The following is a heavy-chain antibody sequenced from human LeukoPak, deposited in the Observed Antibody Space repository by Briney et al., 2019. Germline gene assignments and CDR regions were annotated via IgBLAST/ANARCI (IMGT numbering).Heavy chain of an antibody. CDR2: ISGSGADT. D-gene: IGHD4-17*01. CDR1: GFTFGDYA. Sequence: GGSLRLSCTASGFTFGDYAMSWFRQAPGEGLGWVSIISGSGADTFYTDSVKGRFTISRDNSKNTLYLQMNSLRAEDTAVYYCAKPHGVGYLGQGTLVTVSS. J-gene: IGHJ4*02. V-gene: IGHV3-23*01. CDR3: AKPHGVGY.